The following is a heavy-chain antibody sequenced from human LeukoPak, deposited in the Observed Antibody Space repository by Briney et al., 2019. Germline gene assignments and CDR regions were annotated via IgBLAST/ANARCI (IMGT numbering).Heavy chain of an antibody. CDR2: ISWNSGSI. CDR3: ARDLQRDGYSYGPSLDY. CDR1: GFTFDDYA. V-gene: IGHV3-9*01. D-gene: IGHD5-18*01. Sequence: GRSLRLSCAASGFTFDDYAMHWVRQAPGKGLEWVSGISWNSGSIGYADSVKGRFTISRDNAKNSLYLQMNSLRAEDTAVYYCARDLQRDGYSYGPSLDYWGQGTLVTVS. J-gene: IGHJ4*02.